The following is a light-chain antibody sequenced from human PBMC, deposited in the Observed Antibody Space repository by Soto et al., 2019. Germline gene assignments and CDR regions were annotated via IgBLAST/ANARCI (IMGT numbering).Light chain of an antibody. V-gene: IGKV1-9*01. CDR2: AAS. Sequence: IQLTQSPSSLSASIGDRVTITCRASQGISNYLAWYQQKPGKAPKFLIHAASTLQSGVPSRFSATASGTAFTLTTSGPQPDDFATYYCHPFDNYRRTFGP. CDR3: HPFDNYRRT. J-gene: IGKJ3*01. CDR1: QGISNY.